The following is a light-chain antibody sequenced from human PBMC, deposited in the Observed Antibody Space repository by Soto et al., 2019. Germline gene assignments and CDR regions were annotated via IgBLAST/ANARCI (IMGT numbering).Light chain of an antibody. Sequence: QSALTQPASVSGSLGQSITISCTGTSRDVGGYNFVSWYQQHPGKVPKLMIYEVYTRPSGVSNRFSGSRSGNTASLTISGLQAEDEADYYCSSYTGTNSLGVFGTGTKLTVL. CDR3: SSYTGTNSLGV. CDR1: SRDVGGYNF. CDR2: EVY. V-gene: IGLV2-14*01. J-gene: IGLJ1*01.